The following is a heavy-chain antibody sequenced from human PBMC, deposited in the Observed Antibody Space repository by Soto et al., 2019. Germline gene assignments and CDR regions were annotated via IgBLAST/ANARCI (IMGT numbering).Heavy chain of an antibody. CDR1: GFTFSSHE. D-gene: IGHD2-8*01. CDR2: ISGSGVTT. V-gene: IGHV3-48*03. J-gene: IGHJ4*02. Sequence: LRLSCAASGFTFSSHEMNWVRQAPGKGLEWISYISGSGVTTYYADSVRGRFIVSRDNAQESLFLQMNSLRVEDTAIYYCARGGVYWGQGTLVTVSS. CDR3: ARGGVY.